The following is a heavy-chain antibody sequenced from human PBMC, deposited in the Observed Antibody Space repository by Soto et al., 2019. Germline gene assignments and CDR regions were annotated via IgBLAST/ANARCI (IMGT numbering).Heavy chain of an antibody. CDR1: GGTFSSYA. CDR2: IIPIFGTA. D-gene: IGHD4-17*01. J-gene: IGHJ6*02. CDR3: ARDNGPLRPGMDV. V-gene: IGHV1-69*13. Sequence: ASVKVSCKASGGTFSSYAISWVRQAPGQGLEWMGGIIPIFGTAKYAQKFQGRVTITADESTSTAYMELSSLRSEDTAVYYCARDNGPLRPGMDVWGQGTTVTVSS.